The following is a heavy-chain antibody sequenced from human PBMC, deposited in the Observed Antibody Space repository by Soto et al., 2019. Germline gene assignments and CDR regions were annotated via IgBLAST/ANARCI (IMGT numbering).Heavy chain of an antibody. CDR3: TTDIIGSSGYYRGDY. Sequence: EVQLVESGGGLVKPGGSLRLSCAASGFTFSNAWMSWVRQAPGKGLEWVGRIKSKTDGGTTDYAAPVKGRFTISRDDSTNTLYLQMNSLKTEDTAVYYCTTDIIGSSGYYRGDYWGQGTLVTVSS. CDR2: IKSKTDGGTT. J-gene: IGHJ4*02. D-gene: IGHD3-22*01. V-gene: IGHV3-15*01. CDR1: GFTFSNAW.